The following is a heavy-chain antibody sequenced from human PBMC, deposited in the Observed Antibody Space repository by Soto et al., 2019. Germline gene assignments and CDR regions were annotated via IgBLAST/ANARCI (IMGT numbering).Heavy chain of an antibody. Sequence: GGSLRLSCAASGFPFSDYYMSRIRQAPGKGLEWVAYISSGGSTYYADSVKGRFTISRDNSKNTLYLQMNSLRAEDTAVYYCAKAPLAAAGTNWFDPWGQGTLVTVSS. V-gene: IGHV3-11*01. J-gene: IGHJ5*02. D-gene: IGHD6-13*01. CDR3: AKAPLAAAGTNWFDP. CDR1: GFPFSDYY. CDR2: ISSGGST.